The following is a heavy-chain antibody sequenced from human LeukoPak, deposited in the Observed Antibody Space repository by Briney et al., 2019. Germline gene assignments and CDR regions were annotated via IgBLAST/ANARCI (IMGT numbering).Heavy chain of an antibody. CDR1: GGTFSSYA. V-gene: IGHV1-69*06. D-gene: IGHD6-13*01. Sequence: SVKVSCKASGGTFSSYAISWVRQAPGQGLEWMGGIIPIFGTANYAQKFQGRVTITADKSTSTAYMELSSLRSEDTAVYYCARGYSSSIIYYYYMDVWGKGTTVTISS. CDR3: ARGYSSSIIYYYYMDV. J-gene: IGHJ6*03. CDR2: IIPIFGTA.